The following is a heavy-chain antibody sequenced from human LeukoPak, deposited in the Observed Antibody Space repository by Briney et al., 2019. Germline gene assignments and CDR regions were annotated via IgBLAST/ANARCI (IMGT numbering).Heavy chain of an antibody. CDR2: MNPNSGNT. D-gene: IGHD3-3*01. J-gene: IGHJ6*03. Sequence: GASVKVSCKASGYTFTSYDINWVRQATGQGLEWMGWMNPNSGNTGYAQKFQGRVTITRNTSISTAYMELSSLRSEDTAVYYCARGVYDFWDDYYYYYYMDVWGKGTTVTVSS. CDR3: ARGVYDFWDDYYYYYYMDV. V-gene: IGHV1-8*03. CDR1: GYTFTSYD.